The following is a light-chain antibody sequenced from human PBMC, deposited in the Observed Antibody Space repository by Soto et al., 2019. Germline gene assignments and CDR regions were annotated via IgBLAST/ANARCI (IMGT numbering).Light chain of an antibody. V-gene: IGKV1-6*01. CDR2: AAS. Sequence: AIQMTQSPSSLSASVGDRVTITCRASQGIRDELGWYQQNAGKAPNRLISAASRLQSGVPSRFIGRGSGTDFTLTISSLQPEDFATYYCLQDYDYPRTFGQGTKVELK. J-gene: IGKJ1*01. CDR1: QGIRDE. CDR3: LQDYDYPRT.